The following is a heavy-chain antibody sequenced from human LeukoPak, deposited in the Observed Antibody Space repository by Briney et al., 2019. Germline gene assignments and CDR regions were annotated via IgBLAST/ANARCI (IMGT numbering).Heavy chain of an antibody. Sequence: GGSLRLSCAASGITFSSYGMHWVRQAPGKGLEWVAVITYDGSNKYYADSVKGRFTISRDNSKNTLYLQMNSLRAEDTAVYYCATGITMIVALDYWGQGTLVTVSS. CDR1: GITFSSYG. V-gene: IGHV3-30*03. CDR3: ATGITMIVALDY. CDR2: ITYDGSNK. D-gene: IGHD3-22*01. J-gene: IGHJ4*02.